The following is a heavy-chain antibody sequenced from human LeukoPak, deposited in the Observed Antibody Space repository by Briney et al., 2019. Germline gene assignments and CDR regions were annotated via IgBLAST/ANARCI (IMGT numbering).Heavy chain of an antibody. D-gene: IGHD3/OR15-3a*01. CDR3: ARQNRYDIYCFDY. V-gene: IGHV4-38-2*01. CDR1: GYSISSGYY. CDR2: IYHSGST. J-gene: IGHJ4*02. Sequence: SETLSLTCAVSGYSISSGYYWGWIRQPPGKGLEWIGSIYHSGSTYYNPSLKSRVTISVDTSKNQFSLKLSSVTAADTAVYYCARQNRYDIYCFDYWGQGTLVTVSS.